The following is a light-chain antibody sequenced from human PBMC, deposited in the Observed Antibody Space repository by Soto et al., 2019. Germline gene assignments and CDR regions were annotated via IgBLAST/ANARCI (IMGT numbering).Light chain of an antibody. Sequence: EIVLTQSPGTLSLSPGERATLSCRASQSVSSSYLAWYQQKPGQAPRPLIYGASSRATGIPDRFSGSGSGTDFTLTISRLEPEDFAVYYCQQRNTFGQGTKLEIK. V-gene: IGKV3-20*01. CDR2: GAS. CDR1: QSVSSSY. J-gene: IGKJ2*01. CDR3: QQRNT.